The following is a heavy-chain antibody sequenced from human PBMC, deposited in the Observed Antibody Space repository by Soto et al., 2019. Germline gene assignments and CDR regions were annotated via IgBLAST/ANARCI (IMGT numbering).Heavy chain of an antibody. D-gene: IGHD3-22*01. CDR3: ARDPNPSYYYDSSGPPGAFDI. Sequence: GGSLRLSCAASGFTFSSDSMNWVRQAPGKGLEWVSSISSSSSYIYYADSVKGRFTISRDNAKNSLYLQMNSLRAEDTAVYYCARDPNPSYYYDSSGPPGAFDIWGQGTMVTVSS. J-gene: IGHJ3*02. CDR1: GFTFSSDS. V-gene: IGHV3-21*01. CDR2: ISSSSSYI.